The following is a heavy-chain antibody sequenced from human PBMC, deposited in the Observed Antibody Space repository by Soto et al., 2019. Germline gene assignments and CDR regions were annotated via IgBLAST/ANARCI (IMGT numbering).Heavy chain of an antibody. D-gene: IGHD1-26*01. CDR2: IYYSGST. CDR3: ARDREHLFPYYYYYYCMDF. CDR1: GGSVSSGSYY. V-gene: IGHV4-61*01. J-gene: IGHJ6*02. Sequence: PETLSLTCTVSGGSVSSGSYYWSWIRQPPGKGLEWIGYIYYSGSTNYNPSLKSRVTISVDTSKNQFSLKLSSVTAADTAVYYCARDREHLFPYYYYYYCMDFWCQGIMVTVFS.